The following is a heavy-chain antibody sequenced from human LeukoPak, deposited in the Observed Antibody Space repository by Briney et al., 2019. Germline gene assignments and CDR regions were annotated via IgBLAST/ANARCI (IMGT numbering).Heavy chain of an antibody. J-gene: IGHJ4*02. Sequence: SETLSLTCTVSGGSISSYYWSWIRQPPGKGLEWIGYIYYSGSTNYNPSLKSRVTISVDTSKNQFSLKLSSVTAADTAVYYCASGHNFDYWGQGTLVTVSS. CDR1: GGSISSYY. CDR2: IYYSGST. CDR3: ASGHNFDY. V-gene: IGHV4-59*01.